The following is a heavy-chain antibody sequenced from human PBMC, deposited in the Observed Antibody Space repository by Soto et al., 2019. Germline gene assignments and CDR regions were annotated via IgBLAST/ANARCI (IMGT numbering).Heavy chain of an antibody. V-gene: IGHV2-5*02. CDR2: IYWDDDK. Sequence: QITLKESGPTLVKPTQTLTLTCTFSGFSLSTGGVGVGWIRQPPGKALEWLAIIYWDDDKRYSPSLKTRLTITKDNSKKQVFLTMTDMDPVDTATYFCAHTPFFGDKLDYWGQGTLVIVSS. J-gene: IGHJ4*02. D-gene: IGHD2-21*01. CDR1: GFSLSTGGVG. CDR3: AHTPFFGDKLDY.